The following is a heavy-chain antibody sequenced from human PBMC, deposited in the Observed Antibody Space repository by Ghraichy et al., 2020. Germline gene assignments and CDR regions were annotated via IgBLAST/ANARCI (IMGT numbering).Heavy chain of an antibody. V-gene: IGHV3-30*04. CDR2: ISYDGIYT. D-gene: IGHD2-21*02. Sequence: GESLNISCAASGFTFSSYAMHWVRQAPGKGLEWVAVISYDGIYTYFADSVMGRFTISRDNSKNTLYLQMNSLRPDDTAVYYCTRDAYCGGDCYFHWYFDLWGRGTLVTDSS. J-gene: IGHJ2*01. CDR1: GFTFSSYA. CDR3: TRDAYCGGDCYFHWYFDL.